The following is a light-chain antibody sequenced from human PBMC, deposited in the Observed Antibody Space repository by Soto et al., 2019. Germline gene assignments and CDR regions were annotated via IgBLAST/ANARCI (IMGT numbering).Light chain of an antibody. Sequence: QLVLTQSPSASASLGASVKLTCTLSSGHSTYAIAWHQQQPEKGPRYLMKLNSDGSHNKGGGIPDRFSGSSSGAERYLTISSLQSGDEADYYCQTWGTGTVVFGGGTKVTVL. CDR1: SGHSTYA. CDR3: QTWGTGTVV. V-gene: IGLV4-69*01. CDR2: LNSDGSH. J-gene: IGLJ2*01.